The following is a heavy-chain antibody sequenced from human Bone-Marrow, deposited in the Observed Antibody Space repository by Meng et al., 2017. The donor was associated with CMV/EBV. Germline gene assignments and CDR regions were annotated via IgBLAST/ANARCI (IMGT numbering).Heavy chain of an antibody. CDR1: GFTFSSYG. D-gene: IGHD3-10*01. J-gene: IGHJ4*02. V-gene: IGHV3-30*02. CDR3: AKDDFYGSGSYYYFDY. Sequence: GGSLRLSCVASGFTFSSYGTHWVRHGPGKALEWVAFIRYDGSNKYYADSVMGRFTIARANSKGTLYLQMNSLRAEDTAVYYRAKDDFYGSGSYYYFDYWGQGTLVTVSS. CDR2: IRYDGSNK.